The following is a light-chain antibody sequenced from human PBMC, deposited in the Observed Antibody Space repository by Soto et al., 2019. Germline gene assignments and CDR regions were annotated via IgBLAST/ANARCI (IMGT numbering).Light chain of an antibody. CDR2: GAS. CDR1: QSLLQSDGNTY. V-gene: IGKV2-29*01. CDR3: QQYGSSART. Sequence: IVITQTPLSLSVTPGQPASISCNSSQSLLQSDGNTYLYWYLQKPGQPPQLLIYGASSRATGIPDRFSGSGSGTDFTLTISRLEPEDFAVYYCQQYGSSARTFGQGTKVDIK. J-gene: IGKJ1*01.